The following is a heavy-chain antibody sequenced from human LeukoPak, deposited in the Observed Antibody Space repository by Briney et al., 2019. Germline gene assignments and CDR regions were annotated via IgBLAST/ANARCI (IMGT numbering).Heavy chain of an antibody. Sequence: SETLSLTCTVSGGSISSSSYYWGWIRQPPGKGLEWIGSIYYSGSTYYNPSLKGRVTISVDTSKNQFSLKLSSVTAADTAVYYCARGALNWFDPWGQGTLVTVSS. CDR1: GGSISSSSYY. V-gene: IGHV4-39*07. CDR2: IYYSGST. J-gene: IGHJ5*02. CDR3: ARGALNWFDP.